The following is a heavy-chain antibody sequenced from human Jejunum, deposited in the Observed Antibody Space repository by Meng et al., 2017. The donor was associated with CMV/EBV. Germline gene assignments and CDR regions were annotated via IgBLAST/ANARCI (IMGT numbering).Heavy chain of an antibody. CDR3: AHLEFLTSSCFDF. CDR2: VYWDDEK. Sequence: FSVFPRSTSGAGVGWIRQPPGKALEWLALVYWDDEKRYRPSLNDRLTIAKDASKNQVVLTLADIDLADTATYFCAHLEFLTSSCFDFWGPGTLVTVSS. CDR1: VFPRSTSGAG. D-gene: IGHD6-6*01. V-gene: IGHV2-5*02. J-gene: IGHJ4*02.